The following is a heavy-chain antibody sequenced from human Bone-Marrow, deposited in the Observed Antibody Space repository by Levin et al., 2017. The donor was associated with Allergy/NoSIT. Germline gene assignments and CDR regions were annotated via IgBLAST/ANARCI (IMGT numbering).Heavy chain of an antibody. J-gene: IGHJ4*02. CDR2: IYPGDSYT. CDR1: GYSFTSYW. V-gene: IGHV5-51*01. CDR3: ARQTSYGDYWGNYFDY. D-gene: IGHD4-17*01. Sequence: GGSLRLSCKGSGYSFTSYWIAWVRQMPGKGLEWMGIIYPGDSYTRYSPSFQGQVTISADKSISTAYLQWSSLKASDTAVYYCARQTSYGDYWGNYFDYWGQGTLVTVSS.